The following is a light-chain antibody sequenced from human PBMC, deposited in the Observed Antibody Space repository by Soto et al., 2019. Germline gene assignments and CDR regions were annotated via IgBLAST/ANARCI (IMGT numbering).Light chain of an antibody. CDR1: IRDVGAYNL. CDR2: EVR. Sequence: QSALTQPASVSGSAGQSITISCSGTIRDVGAYNLVSWYQQHPGTAPKLIIYEVRNRPSGISSRFSGSRSGNTASLTISGLHSEDEGDYYCSAYTARSPLVFGGGTKLTVL. V-gene: IGLV2-14*01. J-gene: IGLJ3*02. CDR3: SAYTARSPLV.